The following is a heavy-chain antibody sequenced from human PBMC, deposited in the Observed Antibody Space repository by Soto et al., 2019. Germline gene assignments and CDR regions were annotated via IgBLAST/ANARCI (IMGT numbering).Heavy chain of an antibody. J-gene: IGHJ4*02. D-gene: IGHD5-12*01. CDR3: ARDHHRYSGYDYVDY. Sequence: QVQLVESGGGLVKPGGSLRLSCVASGFTFSDYYMSWIRQAPGKGLEWVSYISSSSSYTNYADSVKGRFTIPRDNAKNSLDLPMNSLRAEDTAVYYCARDHHRYSGYDYVDYWGQGTLVTVSS. CDR1: GFTFSDYY. CDR2: ISSSSSYT. V-gene: IGHV3-11*05.